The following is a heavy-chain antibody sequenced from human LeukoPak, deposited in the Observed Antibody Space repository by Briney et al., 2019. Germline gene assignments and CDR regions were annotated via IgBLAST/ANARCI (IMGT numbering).Heavy chain of an antibody. CDR3: ARDTTYYDILTGVKPSSWFDP. V-gene: IGHV7-4-1*02. CDR1: GGTFSSYA. Sequence: ASVKVSCKASGGTFSSYAISWVRQAPGQGLEWMGWINTNTGNPTYAQGFTGRFVFSLDTSVSTAYLQISSLKAEDTAVYYCARDTTYYDILTGVKPSSWFDPWGQGTLVTVSS. D-gene: IGHD3-9*01. CDR2: INTNTGNP. J-gene: IGHJ5*02.